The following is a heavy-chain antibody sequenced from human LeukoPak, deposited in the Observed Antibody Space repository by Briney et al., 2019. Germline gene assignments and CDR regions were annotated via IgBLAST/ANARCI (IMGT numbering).Heavy chain of an antibody. Sequence: GASVKVSCKASGYTFTGYHIHWVRQAPRQGLEWMGWINCNSGDTDYAQKFQGRVTLTRDSSISTAHMDLSGLRFDDTAVYYCARRLGDMADRYNAFDYWGQGTLVTVSS. D-gene: IGHD3-16*01. CDR2: INCNSGDT. J-gene: IGHJ4*02. V-gene: IGHV1-2*02. CDR1: GYTFTGYH. CDR3: ARRLGDMADRYNAFDY.